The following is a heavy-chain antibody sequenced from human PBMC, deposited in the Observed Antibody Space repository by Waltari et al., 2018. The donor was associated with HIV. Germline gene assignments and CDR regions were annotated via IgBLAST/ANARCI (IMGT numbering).Heavy chain of an antibody. CDR2: INHSGST. D-gene: IGHD4-17*01. V-gene: IGHV4-34*01. CDR1: AGSVSGYY. J-gene: IGHJ4*02. Sequence: QVQLQQWGAGLLKPSETLSLTCAVYAGSVSGYYWSWIRRPPGKWLEWIGEINHSGSTNYSPSLKSRVTISLDTSNNQFSLKLNCVTAADTAVYYCARALNDYGDLDSWGQGTLVTVSS. CDR3: ARALNDYGDLDS.